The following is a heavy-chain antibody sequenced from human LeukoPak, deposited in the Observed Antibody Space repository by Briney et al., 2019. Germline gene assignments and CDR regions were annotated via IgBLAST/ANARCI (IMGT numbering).Heavy chain of an antibody. Sequence: TSVKFSCKASGFTFTSSAVQWVRQARGQRLGWIGWIVVSSGNTNYAQKFQERVTITRDMSTSTAYMELSSLRSEDTAVYYCAADYGDYAYNWFDPWGQGTLVTVSS. CDR1: GFTFTSSA. D-gene: IGHD4-17*01. CDR3: AADYGDYAYNWFDP. V-gene: IGHV1-58*01. CDR2: IVVSSGNT. J-gene: IGHJ5*02.